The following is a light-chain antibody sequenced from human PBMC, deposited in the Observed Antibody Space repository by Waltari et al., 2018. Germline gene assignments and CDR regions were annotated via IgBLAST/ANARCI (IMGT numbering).Light chain of an antibody. CDR2: DAS. CDR3: QQYNNWPVLT. Sequence: EIVLTQSPATLSVSPGERVTPSCRASQSVSSNLAWYQQKPAQSPRLLIYDASARATGIPARFRGSGSGTEFTLTISSLQSEDFAVYYCQQYNNWPVLTFGQGTTVELK. J-gene: IGKJ1*01. V-gene: IGKV3D-15*01. CDR1: QSVSSN.